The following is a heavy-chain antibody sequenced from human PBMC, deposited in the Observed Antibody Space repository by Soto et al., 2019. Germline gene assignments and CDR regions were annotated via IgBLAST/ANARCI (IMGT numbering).Heavy chain of an antibody. CDR1: GGTFSTHA. CDR3: ARGWETVGTTTPFAY. D-gene: IGHD1-26*01. V-gene: IGHV1-69*06. CDR2: IIPIFGTA. Sequence: QVQLVQSGAEVKKPGSSVKVSCKASGGTFSTHAISWVRQAPGQGLEWMGGIIPIFGTANYAQKFQGRVTITADKSTSTAYMEVRSLRSEATAVYYCARGWETVGTTTPFAYWGQGTLVTVSS. J-gene: IGHJ4*02.